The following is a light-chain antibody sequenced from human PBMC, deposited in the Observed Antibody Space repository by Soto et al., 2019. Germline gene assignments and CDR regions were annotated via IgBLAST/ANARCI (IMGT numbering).Light chain of an antibody. CDR3: CSNAGSNNFV. CDR2: EVS. J-gene: IGLJ2*01. CDR1: SSDVGGYNY. Sequence: QSALTQPPSASGSPGQSVTIPCSGTSSDVGGYNYVSWYQQHPGKAPKLMIYEVSRRPSGVPDRFSGSKSGNTASLTVSGLQAEDEADYYCCSNAGSNNFVFGGGTKVTVL. V-gene: IGLV2-8*01.